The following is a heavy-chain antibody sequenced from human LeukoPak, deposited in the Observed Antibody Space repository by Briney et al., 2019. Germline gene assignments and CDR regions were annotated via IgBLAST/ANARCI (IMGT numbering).Heavy chain of an antibody. Sequence: SETLSLTCTVSGDSISSYYWSWIRQHPGKGLEWIGYIYYSGSTYYNPSLKSRVTISVDTSKNQFSLKLSSVTAADTAVYYCARVGGYCSSTSCSLNWFDPWGQGTLVTVSS. CDR3: ARVGGYCSSTSCSLNWFDP. CDR1: GDSISSYY. CDR2: IYYSGST. D-gene: IGHD2-2*01. J-gene: IGHJ5*02. V-gene: IGHV4-59*06.